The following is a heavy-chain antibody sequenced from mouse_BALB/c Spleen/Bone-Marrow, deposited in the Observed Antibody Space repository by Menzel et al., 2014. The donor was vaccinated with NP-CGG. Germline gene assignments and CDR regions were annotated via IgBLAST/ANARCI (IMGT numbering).Heavy chain of an antibody. Sequence: VQLKESGGGLVQPGGSLKLSCAASGFTFSRYTMSWVRQTPEKRLEWVAYISNGGGSTYYPDTDTVKGRFTISRDNAKNTLYLQMSSLKSEDTAMYYCARHGVRRDWYWDVWGAEATVTVSS. D-gene: IGHD1-2*01. CDR1: GFTFSRYT. CDR3: ARHGVRRDWYWDV. V-gene: IGHV5-12-2*01. J-gene: IGHJ1*01. CDR2: ISNGGGST.